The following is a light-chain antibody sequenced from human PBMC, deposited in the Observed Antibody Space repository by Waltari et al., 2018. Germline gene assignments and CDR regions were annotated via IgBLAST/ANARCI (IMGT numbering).Light chain of an antibody. J-gene: IGLJ2*01. CDR3: CSYAGTSTVI. Sequence: QSALTQPASVSGSPGQSITISCPGTSRDVGAYNFFSWYQQHPGKAPKFMIYDVSKRPSGVSNRFSGSKSGNTASLTISGLQAEDEADYYCCSYAGTSTVIFGGGTKLTVL. V-gene: IGLV2-23*02. CDR1: SRDVGAYNF. CDR2: DVS.